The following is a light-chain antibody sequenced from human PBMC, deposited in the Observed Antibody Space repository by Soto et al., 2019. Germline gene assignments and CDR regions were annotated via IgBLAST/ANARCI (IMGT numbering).Light chain of an antibody. CDR3: QQRSNWPIT. V-gene: IGKV3-11*01. CDR1: QSVSSD. J-gene: IGKJ5*01. Sequence: EIVMTQSPATLSVSPGERATLSCRASQSVSSDLAWYQQKPGQAPRLLIYDASNRATGIPARFSGSGSGTDFTLTISRLEPEDFAVYYCQQRSNWPITFGQATRLEIK. CDR2: DAS.